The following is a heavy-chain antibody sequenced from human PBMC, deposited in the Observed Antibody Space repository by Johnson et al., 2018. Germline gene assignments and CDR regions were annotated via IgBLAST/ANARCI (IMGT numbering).Heavy chain of an antibody. Sequence: QVQLVQSGGGVVQPGTSXRLSCAASGFTFSRHGMHWVRQAPGKGLEWVAAIWHDGSNKYYADSVRGRFSISRDNSKNTLYLEMNSRRPEDTAVYYCARFEVVAEYGLDVWGQGTTVTVSS. D-gene: IGHD2-15*01. J-gene: IGHJ6*02. CDR1: GFTFSRHG. V-gene: IGHV3-33*01. CDR2: IWHDGSNK. CDR3: ARFEVVAEYGLDV.